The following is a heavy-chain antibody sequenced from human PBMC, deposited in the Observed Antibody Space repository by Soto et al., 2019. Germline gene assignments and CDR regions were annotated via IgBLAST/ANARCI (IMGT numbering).Heavy chain of an antibody. CDR3: AILSSQGVILDAFDI. Sequence: SETLSLTCTVSGGSISSGGYYWSWIRQHPGKGLEWIGYIYYSGSTYYNPSLKSRVTISVDTSKNQFSLKLSSVTAADTAVYYCAILSSQGVILDAFDIWGQGTMVTVSS. CDR2: IYYSGST. CDR1: GGSISSGGYY. V-gene: IGHV4-31*03. J-gene: IGHJ3*02. D-gene: IGHD3-10*01.